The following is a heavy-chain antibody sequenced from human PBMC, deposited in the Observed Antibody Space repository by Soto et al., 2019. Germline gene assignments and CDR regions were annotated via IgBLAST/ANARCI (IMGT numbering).Heavy chain of an antibody. J-gene: IGHJ4*02. Sequence: QVHLVESGGGVVEPGKSLRLSCAASGFTFNSFAMHWVRQAPGRGLEWLAVLSYDGADTDYADSVKGRFTISRDNSINPLFLQINSLTAEDTAIYYCASGVAKYCRGGSCYLPFDYWGQGTLVRVAS. V-gene: IGHV3-30*03. CDR2: LSYDGADT. D-gene: IGHD2-15*01. CDR3: ASGVAKYCRGGSCYLPFDY. CDR1: GFTFNSFA.